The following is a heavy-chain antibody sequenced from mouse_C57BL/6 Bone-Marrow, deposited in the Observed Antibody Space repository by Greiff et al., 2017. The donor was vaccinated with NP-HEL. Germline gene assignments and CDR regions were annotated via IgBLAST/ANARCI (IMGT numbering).Heavy chain of an antibody. CDR3: ARYGIYYGYDWFAY. CDR2: INPSNGGT. D-gene: IGHD2-2*01. V-gene: IGHV1-53*01. CDR1: GYTFTSYW. Sequence: QVQLKQPGTELVKPGASVKLSCKASGYTFTSYWMHWVKQRPGQGLEWIGNINPSNGGTNYNEKFKSKATLTVDKSSSTAYMQLSSLTSEDSAVYYCARYGIYYGYDWFAYWGQGTLVTVSA. J-gene: IGHJ3*01.